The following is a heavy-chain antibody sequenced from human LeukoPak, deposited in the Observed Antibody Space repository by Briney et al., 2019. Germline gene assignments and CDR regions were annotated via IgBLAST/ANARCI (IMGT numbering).Heavy chain of an antibody. J-gene: IGHJ4*02. V-gene: IGHV3-21*01. CDR3: AREVVRGVIRTLYYFDY. Sequence: GGSLRLSCAASGFTFSSYSMNWVRQAPGKGLEWVSSISSSSSYIYYADSVKGRFTISRDNAKNSLYLQMNCLRAEDTAVYYCAREVVRGVIRTLYYFDYWGQGTLVTVSS. D-gene: IGHD3-10*01. CDR1: GFTFSSYS. CDR2: ISSSSSYI.